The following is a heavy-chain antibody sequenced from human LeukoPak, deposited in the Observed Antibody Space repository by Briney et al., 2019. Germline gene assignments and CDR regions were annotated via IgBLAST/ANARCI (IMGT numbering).Heavy chain of an antibody. CDR2: IYSGGST. D-gene: IGHD1-26*01. V-gene: IGHV3-66*01. CDR3: ARDDYSGSYYFNY. Sequence: GGSLRLSCAASGFTVSSNYMSWVRQAPGKGLEWVPVIYSGGSTYYADSVKGRFTISRDNSKNTLYLQMNSLRAEDTAVYYCARDDYSGSYYFNYWGQGTLVTVSS. CDR1: GFTVSSNY. J-gene: IGHJ4*02.